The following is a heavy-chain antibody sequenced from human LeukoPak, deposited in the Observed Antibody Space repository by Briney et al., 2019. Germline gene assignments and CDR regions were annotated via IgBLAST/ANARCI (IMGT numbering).Heavy chain of an antibody. D-gene: IGHD6-19*01. CDR2: IWYDGRTK. Sequence: GGSLRLSCAASGFSFSSHGMHWVRQAPGKGLEWVALIWYDGRTKFHADSVRGRFTISRDNSANTLYLQMSSLRVEDTAVYYCAREWGRIAVAGGPGYWGQGALVTVSS. J-gene: IGHJ4*02. CDR1: GFSFSSHG. CDR3: AREWGRIAVAGGPGY. V-gene: IGHV3-33*08.